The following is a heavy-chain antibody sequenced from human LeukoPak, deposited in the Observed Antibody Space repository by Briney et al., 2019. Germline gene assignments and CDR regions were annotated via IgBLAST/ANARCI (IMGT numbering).Heavy chain of an antibody. CDR1: GFTFSSHW. Sequence: GSLRLSCAASGFTFSSHWVHWVRQAPGKGLVWVSRINSDGSSISYADSVKGRFTISRDNAKNTLYLQMNSLRVEDTAVYYCARGRPHGNDYWGQGTLVTVSS. CDR2: INSDGSSI. V-gene: IGHV3-74*01. CDR3: ARGRPHGNDY. D-gene: IGHD4-23*01. J-gene: IGHJ4*02.